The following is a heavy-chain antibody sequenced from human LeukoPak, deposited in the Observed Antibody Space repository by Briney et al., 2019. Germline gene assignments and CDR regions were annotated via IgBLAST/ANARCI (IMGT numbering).Heavy chain of an antibody. V-gene: IGHV4-39*07. D-gene: IGHD2-21*02. CDR3: TREIGGTTIHY. CDR2: VYSSGRT. CDR1: GGSIRSTSYY. Sequence: PSETLSLTCTVSGGSIRSTSYYWGWIRQPPGKGLEWIGSVYSSGRTYYNPSLTSRVTVSADTSRNQFFLKLTSVTAADTAVYYCTREIGGTTIHYWGHGMLVTVSS. J-gene: IGHJ4*01.